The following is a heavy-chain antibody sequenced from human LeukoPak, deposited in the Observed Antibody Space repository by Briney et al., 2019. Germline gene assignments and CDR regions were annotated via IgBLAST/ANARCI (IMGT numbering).Heavy chain of an antibody. J-gene: IGHJ4*02. D-gene: IGHD3-22*01. Sequence: SETLSLTCAVYGGSFSGYYWSWIRQPPGQGLEWIGEINHSGSTNYNPSLKSRVTISADTSKNQFSLKLSSVTAADTAVYYCARGAYYYDSRGYIFDYWGQGTLVTVSS. CDR3: ARGAYYYDSRGYIFDY. V-gene: IGHV4-34*01. CDR2: INHSGST. CDR1: GGSFSGYY.